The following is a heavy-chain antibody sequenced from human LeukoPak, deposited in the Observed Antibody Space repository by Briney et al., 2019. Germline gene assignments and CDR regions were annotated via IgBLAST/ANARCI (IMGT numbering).Heavy chain of an antibody. CDR2: ITDSGSST. CDR3: TKAQGGTNGLLDN. D-gene: IGHD3-16*01. V-gene: IGHV3-23*01. Sequence: PGGSLRISCAASGFTFGSCTMGWVRQTPGKGLEWVSSITDSGSSTYYTDSVKGRFTISRDNSKNTLYLQMSSLRAEDTAVYYCTKAQGGTNGLLDNWGQGTLVTVSS. J-gene: IGHJ4*02. CDR1: GFTFGSCT.